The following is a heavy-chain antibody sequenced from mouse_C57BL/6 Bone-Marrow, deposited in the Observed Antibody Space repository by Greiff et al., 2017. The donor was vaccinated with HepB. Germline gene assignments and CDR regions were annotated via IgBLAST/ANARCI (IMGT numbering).Heavy chain of an antibody. J-gene: IGHJ1*03. CDR2: ISSGGSYT. V-gene: IGHV5-6*01. CDR3: ARHRATVVDAPWYFDV. CDR1: GFTFSSYG. D-gene: IGHD1-1*01. Sequence: EVQLVESGGDLVKPGGSLKLSCAASGFTFSSYGMSWVRQTPDKRLEWVATISSGGSYTYYPDSVKGRFTISRDNAKNTLYLQMSSLKSEDTAMYYCARHRATVVDAPWYFDVWGTGTTVTVSS.